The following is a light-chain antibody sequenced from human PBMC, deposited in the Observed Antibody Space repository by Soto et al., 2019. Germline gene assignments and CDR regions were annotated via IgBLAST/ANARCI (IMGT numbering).Light chain of an antibody. CDR3: VQVTHWPYT. CDR2: KVS. J-gene: IGKJ2*01. CDR1: QSLVSSDGNTY. Sequence: DVVMTQSPLSLPVTLGQPASISCRSSQSLVSSDGNTYLHWFQQRPGQSPRRLIYKVSNRDSGVPDRFSGSGSGTEFTLKISRVEAEDVGVYYCVQVTHWPYTFGQGTKLEIK. V-gene: IGKV2-30*01.